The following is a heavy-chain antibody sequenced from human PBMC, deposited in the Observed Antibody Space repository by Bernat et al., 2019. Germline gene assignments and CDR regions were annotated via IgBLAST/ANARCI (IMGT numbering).Heavy chain of an antibody. CDR1: GFTFSNYG. CDR2: IRYDGSNK. Sequence: QVQLVESGGGVVQPGGSLRLSCATSGFTFSNYGMHWVRQAPGKGLEWVAFIRYDGSNKNHADSVKGRFTISRDNSKNTLFLQMNSLGVEDTDVYFCAKDRGRGYTYGVGGDDYWGQGTLVTVSS. CDR3: AKDRGRGYTYGVGGDDY. D-gene: IGHD5-18*01. J-gene: IGHJ4*02. V-gene: IGHV3-30*02.